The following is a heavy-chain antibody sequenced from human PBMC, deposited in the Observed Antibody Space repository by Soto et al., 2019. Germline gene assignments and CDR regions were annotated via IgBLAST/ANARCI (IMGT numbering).Heavy chain of an antibody. V-gene: IGHV1-69*13. D-gene: IGHD6-13*01. CDR3: VRDSGAKLSSS. Sequence: GASVKVSCKASGGTFSSYRINWVRQAPGRGLEWVGGIVPIYRTADYAQEFQDRVTITADESARTTYMELRSLKSQDTAVYYCVRDSGAKLSSSWGQGTLVTVSS. J-gene: IGHJ4*02. CDR1: GGTFSSYR. CDR2: IVPIYRTA.